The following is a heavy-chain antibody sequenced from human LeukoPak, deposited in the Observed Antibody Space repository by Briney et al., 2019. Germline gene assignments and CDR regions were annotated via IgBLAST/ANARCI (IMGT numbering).Heavy chain of an antibody. CDR3: AKEPFGYYDSSGLDI. D-gene: IGHD3-22*01. CDR2: ISYDGSNK. Sequence: PGGSLRLSCAASGLTFSSYGMHWVRQAPGKGLEWVADISYDGSNKYSAASVKGRFTFSRDNSKNTLYLQMNSLRAEDTAVYYWAKEPFGYYDSSGLDIWGQGTMVTVSS. CDR1: GLTFSSYG. J-gene: IGHJ3*02. V-gene: IGHV3-30*18.